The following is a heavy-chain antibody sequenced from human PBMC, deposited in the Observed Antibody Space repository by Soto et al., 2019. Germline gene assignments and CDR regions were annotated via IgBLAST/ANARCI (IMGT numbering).Heavy chain of an antibody. J-gene: IGHJ6*02. D-gene: IGHD2-2*01. CDR3: ARRMRGNQLLIYGGYGMDV. CDR2: IYPGDSDT. CDR1: GYSFTSYW. Sequence: GESLKISCKGSGYSFTSYWIGWVRQMPGKGLEWMGIIYPGDSDTRYSPPFQGQVTISADKSISTAYLQWSSLKASDTAMYYCARRMRGNQLLIYGGYGMDVWGQGTTVTVSS. V-gene: IGHV5-51*01.